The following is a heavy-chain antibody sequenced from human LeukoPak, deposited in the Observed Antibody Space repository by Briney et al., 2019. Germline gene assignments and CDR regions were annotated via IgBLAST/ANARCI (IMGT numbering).Heavy chain of an antibody. J-gene: IGHJ4*02. D-gene: IGHD4-17*01. CDR3: TRGQTTDKIDY. Sequence: SETLSLTCTVSGGSINSGDYIWSWIRQPPGKGLEWIGRFHHGGSPSYNPSLQSRVTISADTSKNQFSLNLRSVSAADTAVYYCTRGQTTDKIDYWGQGTLVTVSS. CDR1: GGSINSGDYI. CDR2: FHHGGSP. V-gene: IGHV4-30-4*01.